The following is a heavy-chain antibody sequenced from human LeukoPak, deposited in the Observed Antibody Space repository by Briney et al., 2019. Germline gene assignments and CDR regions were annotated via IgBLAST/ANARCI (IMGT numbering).Heavy chain of an antibody. V-gene: IGHV3-23*01. D-gene: IGHD3-10*01. CDR2: ISNNGGYT. J-gene: IGHJ4*02. CDR3: ASRMVRGVISY. Sequence: GGSLRLSCAASGFTFSSSAMSWVRQAPGKGLEWVSAISNNGGYTYYADSVQGRFTISRDNSKNTLYLQMNSLRAEDTAVYYCASRMVRGVISYWGQGTLVTVSS. CDR1: GFTFSSSA.